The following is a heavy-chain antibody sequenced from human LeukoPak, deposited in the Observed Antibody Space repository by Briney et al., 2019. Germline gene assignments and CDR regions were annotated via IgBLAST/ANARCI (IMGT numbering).Heavy chain of an antibody. D-gene: IGHD1-26*01. CDR2: INHSGST. CDR3: ARGGGSYEYYFDY. CDR1: GGSFSGYY. Sequence: SETLSLTCAVYGGSFSGYYWSWIRQPPGKGLEWIGEINHSGSTNYNPSLKSRVTISVDTSKNQFSLKLSSVTAADTAVYYCARGGGSYEYYFDYWGQGTLVTVSS. J-gene: IGHJ4*02. V-gene: IGHV4-34*01.